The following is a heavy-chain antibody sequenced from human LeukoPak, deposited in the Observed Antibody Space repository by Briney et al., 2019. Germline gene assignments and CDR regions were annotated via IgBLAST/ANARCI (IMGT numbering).Heavy chain of an antibody. J-gene: IGHJ4*02. Sequence: PGRSLRLSCTASGLTFSISGFNWVRQGPGRGVGWVASICPTGSDRYHSDSIKSRFPISRDNANNFLYLQMNSLRAEDTAVYYCAAETNGRHYDYWGQGTLLTVSS. CDR2: ICPTGSDR. CDR3: AAETNGRHYDY. V-gene: IGHV3-21*06. D-gene: IGHD1-14*01. CDR1: GLTFSISG.